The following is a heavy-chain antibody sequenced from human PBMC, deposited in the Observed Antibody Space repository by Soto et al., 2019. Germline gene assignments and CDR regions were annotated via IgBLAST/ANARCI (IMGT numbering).Heavy chain of an antibody. V-gene: IGHV1-69*13. J-gene: IGHJ6*02. CDR2: IIPIFGTA. CDR1: GGTFSSYA. CDR3: ARESSIAARAYYYYGMDV. Sequence: GSSVKVSCKASGGTFSSYAISWVRQAPGQGLEWMGGIIPIFGTANYAQKFQGRVTITADESTSTAYMELSSLRSEDTAVYYCARESSIAARAYYYYGMDVWGQGTTVIVSS. D-gene: IGHD6-6*01.